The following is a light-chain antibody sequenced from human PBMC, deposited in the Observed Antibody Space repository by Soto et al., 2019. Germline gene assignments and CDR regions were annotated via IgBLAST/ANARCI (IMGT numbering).Light chain of an antibody. Sequence: DITMTQSPSTLSGSVGDRVTIPCRASQTISSWLAWYQQKPGKAPKLLIYKASTLKSGVPSRFSGSGSGTEFTLTISSLQPDDFATYYCQQSYSTPRTFGQGTKVDI. J-gene: IGKJ1*01. CDR1: QTISSW. CDR3: QQSYSTPRT. V-gene: IGKV1-5*03. CDR2: KAS.